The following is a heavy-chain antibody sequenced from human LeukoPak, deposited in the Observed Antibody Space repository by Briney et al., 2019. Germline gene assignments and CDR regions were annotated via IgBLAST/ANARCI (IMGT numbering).Heavy chain of an antibody. CDR3: ARLGS. Sequence: GGSLRLSCAASGFTFSSSWMHWVRHVPGKGLVWVSRVNGDGGGIAYADSVKGRFTISRDNAKNTLYLQMNSLRAEDTALYYCARLGSRGQGTMVTVSS. V-gene: IGHV3-74*01. J-gene: IGHJ3*01. CDR1: GFTFSSSW. CDR2: VNGDGGGI.